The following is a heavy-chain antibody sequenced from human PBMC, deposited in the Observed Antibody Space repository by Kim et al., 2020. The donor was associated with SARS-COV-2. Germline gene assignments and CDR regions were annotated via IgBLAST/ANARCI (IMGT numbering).Heavy chain of an antibody. J-gene: IGHJ6*02. CDR1: GGTFSSYA. V-gene: IGHV1-69*13. CDR3: ARGTPKYYGSGSYSELPDYYYYYGMDV. CDR2: IIPIFGTA. Sequence: SVKVSCKASGGTFSSYAISWVRQAPGQGLEWMGGIIPIFGTANYAQKFQGRVTITADESTSTAYMELSSLRSEDTAVYYCARGTPKYYGSGSYSELPDYYYYYGMDVWGQGTTVTVSS. D-gene: IGHD3-10*01.